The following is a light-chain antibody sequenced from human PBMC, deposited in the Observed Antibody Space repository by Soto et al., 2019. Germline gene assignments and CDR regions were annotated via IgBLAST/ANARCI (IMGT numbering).Light chain of an antibody. J-gene: IGLJ1*01. V-gene: IGLV2-11*01. Sequence: QSALTQPPSVSGSPGQSVTISCTGTTSDIGGYKYVSWYQQLPGKAPKLMIFDVTKRPSGVPDRFSGSNSGNTASLTISGLQAEDGAIYYCCSYARTTHVFGTGTKLTVL. CDR3: CSYARTTHV. CDR2: DVT. CDR1: TSDIGGYKY.